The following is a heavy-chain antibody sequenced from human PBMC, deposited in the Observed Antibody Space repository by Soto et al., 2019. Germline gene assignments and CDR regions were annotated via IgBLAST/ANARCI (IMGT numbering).Heavy chain of an antibody. J-gene: IGHJ6*02. D-gene: IGHD2-2*01. V-gene: IGHV3-23*01. CDR2: SSGSGGST. CDR1: GFTLSSYA. CDR3: AGVGIVVPPSGNYYYYGMDV. Sequence: EVQLLESGGGLVQPGGSLRLSCAASGFTLSSYAMRWVRQAPGKGLEWVSASSGSGGSTYYADSVKGRFTISRDNSKNTLYLQMNSLRAEDTAVYYCAGVGIVVPPSGNYYYYGMDVWGQGTTVTVSS.